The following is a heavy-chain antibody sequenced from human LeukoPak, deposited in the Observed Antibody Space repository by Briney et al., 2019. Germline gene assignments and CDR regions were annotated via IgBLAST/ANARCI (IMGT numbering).Heavy chain of an antibody. J-gene: IGHJ4*02. CDR2: ISASGGST. CDR1: GFTFSSYA. Sequence: GGSLRLSCAASGFTFSSYAMNWVRQAPGKGLEWVSGISASGGSTYYADSVKGRFTISRDNSKNTLYLQMNSLRAEDTAVYYCARAFDHYFDYWGQGTLVTVSS. V-gene: IGHV3-23*01. CDR3: ARAFDHYFDY. D-gene: IGHD3-16*01.